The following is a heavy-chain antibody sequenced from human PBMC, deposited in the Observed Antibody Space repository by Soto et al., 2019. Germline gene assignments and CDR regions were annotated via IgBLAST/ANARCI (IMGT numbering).Heavy chain of an antibody. D-gene: IGHD3-3*01. V-gene: IGHV3-7*04. Sequence: GGSLRLSCAASGFTFSSYWMSWVRQAPGKGLEWVANIKQDGSEKYYVDSVKGRFTISRDNAKNSLYLQMNSLRAEDTAVYYCGGGPFWSGYHYYMDVWGKGTTVTVSS. J-gene: IGHJ6*03. CDR1: GFTFSSYW. CDR3: GGGPFWSGYHYYMDV. CDR2: IKQDGSEK.